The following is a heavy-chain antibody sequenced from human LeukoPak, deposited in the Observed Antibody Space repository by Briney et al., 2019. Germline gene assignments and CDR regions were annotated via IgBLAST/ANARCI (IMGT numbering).Heavy chain of an antibody. D-gene: IGHD6-13*01. CDR1: GFTVSTNY. CDR2: LYSVGDT. J-gene: IGHJ4*02. V-gene: IGHV3-53*01. Sequence: GGSLRLSCAASGFTVSTNYMTGVRQAPGKGLDWVSVLYSVGDTYYGDSLKGRFTISRDNSKNTLYLQMNSLRAEDTAVYYCAGTKNIAAAGRLDYWGQGTLVTVSS. CDR3: AGTKNIAAAGRLDY.